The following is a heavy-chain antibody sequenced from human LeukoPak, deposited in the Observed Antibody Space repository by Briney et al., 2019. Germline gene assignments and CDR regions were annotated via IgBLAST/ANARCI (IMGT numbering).Heavy chain of an antibody. D-gene: IGHD1-26*01. CDR2: ISAGNGNT. CDR3: ARDRGNYLLPY. CDR1: GYTFAGYA. Sequence: GASVKVSCKASGYTFAGYAIFWVRQAPGQRLEWMGWISAGNGNTRYSQKFHDRLTISRGTPASTVYMELSSLRSEDTAIYYCARDRGNYLLPYWGQGTLVTVSS. V-gene: IGHV1-3*01. J-gene: IGHJ4*02.